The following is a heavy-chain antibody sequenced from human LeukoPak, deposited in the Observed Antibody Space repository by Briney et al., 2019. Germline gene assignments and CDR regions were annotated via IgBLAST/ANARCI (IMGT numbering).Heavy chain of an antibody. Sequence: GASVKVSCKASGYTFTSYGISWVRQAPGQGLEWMGWISAYNGNTNHAQKLQGRVTMTTDTSTSTAYMELRSLRSDDTAVYYCAILYYDFWSGSAIFYYYYGMDVWGQGTTVTVSS. V-gene: IGHV1-18*01. J-gene: IGHJ6*02. CDR1: GYTFTSYG. D-gene: IGHD3-3*01. CDR3: AILYYDFWSGSAIFYYYYGMDV. CDR2: ISAYNGNT.